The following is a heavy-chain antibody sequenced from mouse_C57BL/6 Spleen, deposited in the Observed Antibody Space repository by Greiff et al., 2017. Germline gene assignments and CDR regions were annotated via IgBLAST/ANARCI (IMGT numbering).Heavy chain of an antibody. Sequence: QVQLQQSGAELARPGASVKLSCKASGYTFTSYGISWVKQRTGQGLEWIGEIYPRSGNTYYNEKFKGKATLTADKSSSTAYMELRSLTSEDSAVYFCARVCITTVVATEDYAMDYWGQGTSVTVSS. CDR3: ARVCITTVVATEDYAMDY. J-gene: IGHJ4*01. V-gene: IGHV1-81*01. D-gene: IGHD1-1*01. CDR2: IYPRSGNT. CDR1: GYTFTSYG.